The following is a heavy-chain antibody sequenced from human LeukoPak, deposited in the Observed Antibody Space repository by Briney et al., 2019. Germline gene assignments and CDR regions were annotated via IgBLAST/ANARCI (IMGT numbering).Heavy chain of an antibody. CDR2: ISAYNGNT. CDR1: GYTFTSYG. D-gene: IGHD3-16*02. J-gene: IGHJ3*02. V-gene: IGHV1-18*01. CDR3: AREKPRYPPLI. Sequence: GASVKVSCKASGYTFTSYGISWVRQAPGQGLEWMGLISAYNGNTNYAQKLQGRLTMTTDTSTSTAYMELRSLRSDDTAVYYCAREKPRYPPLIWRQGTMVTVSS.